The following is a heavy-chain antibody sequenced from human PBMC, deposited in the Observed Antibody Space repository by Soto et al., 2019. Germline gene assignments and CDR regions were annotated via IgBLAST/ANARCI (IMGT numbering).Heavy chain of an antibody. CDR2: TRNEVDSYTI. D-gene: IGHD3-10*01. J-gene: IGHJ4*02. Sequence: EVQLVESGGGLVQPGGSLRLSCAASGFTFSDHFMDWVRQAPGKGLEWVGRTRNEVDSYTIEYGASVKGRVTISRDDSRKSLYLQMNSLKTEDTAVYYCAGLTGDSMGENYGLPLWGQGTLVIVSS. CDR1: GFTFSDHF. CDR3: AGLTGDSMGENYGLPL. V-gene: IGHV3-72*01.